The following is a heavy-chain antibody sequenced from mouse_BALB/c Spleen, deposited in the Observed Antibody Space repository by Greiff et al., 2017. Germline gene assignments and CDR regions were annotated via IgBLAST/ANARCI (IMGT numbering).Heavy chain of an antibody. CDR3: ARNPSITTVVLDY. Sequence: EVQLVESGGDLVKPGGSLKLSCAASGFTFSSYGMSWVRQTPDKRLEWVATISSGGSYTYYPDSVKGRFTISRDNAKNTLYLQMSSLKSEDTAMYYCARNPSITTVVLDYWGQGTTLTVSS. CDR2: ISSGGSYT. V-gene: IGHV5-6*01. D-gene: IGHD1-1*01. CDR1: GFTFSSYG. J-gene: IGHJ2*01.